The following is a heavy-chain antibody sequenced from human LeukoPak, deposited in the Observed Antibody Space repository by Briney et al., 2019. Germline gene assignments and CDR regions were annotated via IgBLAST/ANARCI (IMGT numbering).Heavy chain of an antibody. CDR2: IFDSGGT. D-gene: IGHD6-19*01. Sequence: SETLSVTCAVSGDSISSYIWCWIRQPPGKGQWRGGYIFDSGGTNYSPSLQSRVTISADTSNTKSYLKLSSVTAADTAVYYCAIRIRKRAVAGTPRFDPWGQGTLVTVSS. J-gene: IGHJ5*02. CDR3: AIRIRKRAVAGTPRFDP. V-gene: IGHV4-59*08. CDR1: GDSISSYI.